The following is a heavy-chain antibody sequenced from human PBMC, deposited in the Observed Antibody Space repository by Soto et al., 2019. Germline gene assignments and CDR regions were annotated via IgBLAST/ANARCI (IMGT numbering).Heavy chain of an antibody. V-gene: IGHV2-26*01. CDR2: IDSSGEK. Sequence: QVTLKESGPVLVKPTEPLTLRCTASGLSITDSEMGVSWIRQPPGQPLGCLAHIDSSGEKSYRTFLKSRLAISTNTSKTQIVLTMTNMDPADTATYYCARIHLAVAVSPWFYPWGQGIPVTVSS. J-gene: IGHJ5*02. CDR1: GLSITDSEMG. D-gene: IGHD6-19*01. CDR3: ARIHLAVAVSPWFYP.